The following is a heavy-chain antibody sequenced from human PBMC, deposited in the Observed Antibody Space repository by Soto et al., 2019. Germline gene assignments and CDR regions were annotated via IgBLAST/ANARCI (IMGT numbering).Heavy chain of an antibody. CDR2: IYSGGYT. D-gene: IGHD3-10*01. Sequence: EVQLVESGGGLIQPGGSLRLSCAVSGFTVSNNYMSWVRQAPGKGLEGVSVIYSGGYTAYGDSVKGRFTISRDNSKNTQFLQINTRRPADTPVFYWAPNPGGGYWGQGTLVTVSS. CDR3: APNPGGGY. CDR1: GFTVSNNY. J-gene: IGHJ4*02. V-gene: IGHV3-53*01.